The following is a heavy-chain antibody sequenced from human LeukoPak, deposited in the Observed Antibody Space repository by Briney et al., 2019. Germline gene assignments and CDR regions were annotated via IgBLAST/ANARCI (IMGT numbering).Heavy chain of an antibody. CDR2: IGGTGVRT. V-gene: IGHV3-23*01. J-gene: IGHJ4*02. Sequence: GGSLRLSCAASGFTFDDHGMSWVRQVPGKGLEWVSTIGGTGVRTYYADSVKGRFTISRDNSKNTLYLQINSLRAEDTAVYFCAKDRLGGPYFFHYWGQGTLVTVSS. CDR1: GFTFDDHG. CDR3: AKDRLGGPYFFHY. D-gene: IGHD3-16*01.